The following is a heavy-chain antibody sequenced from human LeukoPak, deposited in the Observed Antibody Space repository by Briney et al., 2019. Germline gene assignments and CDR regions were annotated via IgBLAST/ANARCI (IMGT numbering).Heavy chain of an antibody. CDR2: IYTSGST. Sequence: SETLSLTCTVSGGSISSYYWSWIRQPAGKGLEWIGRIYTSGSTNYNPSLKSRVTMSVDTSKNQFPLKLSSVTAADTAVYYCARDNAETYYDILTGYYPAFRAFDIWGQGTMVTVSS. V-gene: IGHV4-4*07. D-gene: IGHD3-9*01. J-gene: IGHJ3*02. CDR1: GGSISSYY. CDR3: ARDNAETYYDILTGYYPAFRAFDI.